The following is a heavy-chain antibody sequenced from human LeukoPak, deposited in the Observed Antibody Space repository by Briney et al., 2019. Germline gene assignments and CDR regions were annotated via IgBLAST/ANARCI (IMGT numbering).Heavy chain of an antibody. Sequence: GGSLRLSCAASGFTFSSYSMNWVRQAPGKGLEWVSSISSSSSYIYYADSVKGRFTISRDNAKNTLYLQMNSLRAEDTAVYYCARRQRDGYNYYFDYWGQGTLVTVSS. V-gene: IGHV3-21*01. D-gene: IGHD5-24*01. J-gene: IGHJ4*02. CDR3: ARRQRDGYNYYFDY. CDR1: GFTFSSYS. CDR2: ISSSSSYI.